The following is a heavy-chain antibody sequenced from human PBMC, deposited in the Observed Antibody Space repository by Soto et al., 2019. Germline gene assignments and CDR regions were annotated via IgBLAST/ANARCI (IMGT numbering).Heavy chain of an antibody. CDR1: GYTFTSYG. D-gene: IGHD6-6*01. CDR2: ISAYNGNT. CDR3: ARMGPYSSSSFPTANNWFDP. J-gene: IGHJ5*02. Sequence: QVQQVQSGAEVKKPGASVKVSCKASGYTFTSYGISWVRQAPGQGLEWMGWISAYNGNTNYAQKLQGRVTMTTDTTTSTAYMELRSLRSDDTAVYYCARMGPYSSSSFPTANNWFDPWGQGTLVTVSS. V-gene: IGHV1-18*01.